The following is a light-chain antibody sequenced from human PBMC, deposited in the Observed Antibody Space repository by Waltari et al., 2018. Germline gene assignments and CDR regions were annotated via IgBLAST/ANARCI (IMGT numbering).Light chain of an antibody. CDR2: VAS. J-gene: IGKJ1*01. CDR1: QSLLHSNGYNY. CDR3: MQALHTPPT. Sequence: IVVTQSPLSLPVTPGEPASISCRSSQSLLHSNGYNYLDWYLQKPGQCPQRLIYVASNPVSGVPDRFSGRGSGTDFALNSSRVDAEDVGVYYRMQALHTPPTFGQGTKVEIK. V-gene: IGKV2-28*01.